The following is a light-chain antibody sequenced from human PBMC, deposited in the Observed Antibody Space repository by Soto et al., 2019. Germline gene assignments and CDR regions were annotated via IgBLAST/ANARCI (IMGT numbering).Light chain of an antibody. J-gene: IGKJ1*01. CDR1: QSVSSN. V-gene: IGKV3-15*01. Sequence: EIVMTQSPATLSVSPGERATLSCRASQSVSSNLAWYQQKPGQAPRLLIYGASTRATGIPARFSGSGSGTEFNLTISSLQSEDVAVYYCQQYNNWPWTFGQGTKVEIK. CDR3: QQYNNWPWT. CDR2: GAS.